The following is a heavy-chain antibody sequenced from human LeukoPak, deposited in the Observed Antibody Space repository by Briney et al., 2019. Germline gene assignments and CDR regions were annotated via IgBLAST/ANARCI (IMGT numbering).Heavy chain of an antibody. CDR3: ARSCGGDCYSSHRYYFDS. Sequence: GGSLRLSCAASGFTFSRFTMNWVRQAPGKGLEWVSTISGSSTYIYYADSVKGRFTISRDDARNSLFLQMNSLRAEDKALYYCARSCGGDCYSSHRYYFDSWGQGSLVTVSS. J-gene: IGHJ4*02. V-gene: IGHV3-21*01. CDR2: ISGSSTYI. D-gene: IGHD2-21*02. CDR1: GFTFSRFT.